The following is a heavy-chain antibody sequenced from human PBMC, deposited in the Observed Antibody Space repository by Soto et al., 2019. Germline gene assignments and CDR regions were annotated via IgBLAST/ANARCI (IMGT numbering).Heavy chain of an antibody. CDR1: GGSISSGDYY. Sequence: QVQLLESGPGLVKPSQTLSLTCTVSGGSISSGDYYWSWIRQPPGKGLEWIGYIYYSGSTYYNPSLKSRVTISVDTSKNQFSLKLSSVTAADTAVYYCARDDGDGYNLFDPWGQGTLVTVSS. D-gene: IGHD5-12*01. V-gene: IGHV4-30-4*01. J-gene: IGHJ5*02. CDR3: ARDDGDGYNLFDP. CDR2: IYYSGST.